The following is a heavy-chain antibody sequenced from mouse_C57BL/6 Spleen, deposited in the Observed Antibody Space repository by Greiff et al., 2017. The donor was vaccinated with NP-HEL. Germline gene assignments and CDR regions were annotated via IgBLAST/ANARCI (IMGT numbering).Heavy chain of an antibody. Sequence: QVQLQQPGAELVRPGTSVKLSCKASGYTFTSYWMHWVKQRPGQGLEWIGVIDPSDSYTNYNQKFKGKATLTVDTSSSTAYMQLSSLTSEDSAVYYCARDYYGSSSDYCGQGTTLTVSS. D-gene: IGHD1-1*01. J-gene: IGHJ2*01. CDR2: IDPSDSYT. CDR3: ARDYYGSSSDY. V-gene: IGHV1-59*01. CDR1: GYTFTSYW.